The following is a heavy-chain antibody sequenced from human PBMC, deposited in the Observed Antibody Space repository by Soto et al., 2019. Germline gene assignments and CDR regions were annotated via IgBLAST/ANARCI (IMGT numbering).Heavy chain of an antibody. D-gene: IGHD6-13*01. Sequence: EVQLVDSGGGLVQIGGSLRLSCAASGFTSAYHAMNWVRQAPGKGLEWVSTISSNGENTHYADSVKGRFIISSDNSRKTVDLQMNRVRVEDTAVYYWWSWVSAHFDSWGQGTLVSGSS. V-gene: IGHV3-23*04. CDR2: ISSNGENT. J-gene: IGHJ4*02. CDR3: WSWVSAHFDS. CDR1: GFTSAYHA.